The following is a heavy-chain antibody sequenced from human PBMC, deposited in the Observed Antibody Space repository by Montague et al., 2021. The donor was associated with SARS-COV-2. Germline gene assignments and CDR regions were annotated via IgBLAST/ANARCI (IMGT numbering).Heavy chain of an antibody. CDR3: ARDHYDILTGYYNWFDP. D-gene: IGHD3-9*01. V-gene: IGHV2-70*11. CDR1: GFSLSTSGMC. Sequence: PALVKPTQTLTLTCTFSGFSLSTSGMCVSWIRQPPGKALEWLARIDWDDEKYYSTSLKTRLTISKDTSKNQVVLTMTNMDPVDTATYYCARDHYDILTGYYNWFDPWGQGTLVTVSS. CDR2: IDWDDEK. J-gene: IGHJ5*02.